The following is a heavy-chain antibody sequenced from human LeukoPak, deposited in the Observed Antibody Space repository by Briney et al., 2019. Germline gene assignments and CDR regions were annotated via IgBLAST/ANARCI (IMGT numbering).Heavy chain of an antibody. Sequence: GGSLRLSCAASGFTFDDYAMHWVRQAPGKGLEWVSGISWNSGSIGYADSVKGRFTISRDDAENSLYLQMNSLRAEDTALYYCAKSSMSEYYFDYWGQGTLVTVSS. D-gene: IGHD6-13*01. CDR3: AKSSMSEYYFDY. J-gene: IGHJ4*02. CDR2: ISWNSGSI. V-gene: IGHV3-9*01. CDR1: GFTFDDYA.